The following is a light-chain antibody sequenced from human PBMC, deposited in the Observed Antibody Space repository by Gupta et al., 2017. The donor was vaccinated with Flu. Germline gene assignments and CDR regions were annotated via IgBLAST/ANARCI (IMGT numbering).Light chain of an antibody. Sequence: QSALTQPPSASGSPGQSVTISCTGTSSDVGAYNYVSWYQQHPDKAPKVMIYEVNKRPSGVPDRFSGSKSGNTASLTVSGLQAEDEADYYCSSYAGSNNWVFGGGTKLTVL. J-gene: IGLJ3*02. CDR3: SSYAGSNNWV. CDR2: EVN. V-gene: IGLV2-8*01. CDR1: SSDVGAYNY.